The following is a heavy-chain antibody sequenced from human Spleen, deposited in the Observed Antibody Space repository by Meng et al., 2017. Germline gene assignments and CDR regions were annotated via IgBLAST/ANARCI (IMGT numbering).Heavy chain of an antibody. CDR1: DDSISSYY. CDR3: ARTLRRGILTGYISYGRAFDI. CDR2: IYHNGDT. V-gene: IGHV4-59*01. D-gene: IGHD3-9*01. J-gene: IGHJ3*02. Sequence: SETLSLTCTVSDDSISSYYWNWIRQPPGKGLEWIGFIYHNGDTNYNPSLKSRVTISVDTSKNQFSLKLVSVTAADTAVYYCARTLRRGILTGYISYGRAFDIWGQGTMVTVSS.